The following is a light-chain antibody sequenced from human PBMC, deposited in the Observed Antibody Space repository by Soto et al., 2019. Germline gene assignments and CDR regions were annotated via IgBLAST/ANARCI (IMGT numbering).Light chain of an antibody. CDR2: GNG. J-gene: IGLJ1*01. V-gene: IGLV1-40*01. Sequence: QSVLTQPPSVSGAPGQRVTISCTGSSSNIGAGYDVHWYQQLPGTAPKLLIYGNGNRPSGVPERFPGSKSGTSASLAITGLQAEDEADYYCQSYDSSLSGSEVFGTGTKVTVL. CDR3: QSYDSSLSGSEV. CDR1: SSNIGAGYD.